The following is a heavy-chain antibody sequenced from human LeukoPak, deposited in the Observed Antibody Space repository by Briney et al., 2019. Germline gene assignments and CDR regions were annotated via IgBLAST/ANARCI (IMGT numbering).Heavy chain of an antibody. Sequence: GGSLRLSCAASGFTFSSYWMHWVRQAPGKGLVWVSRINSDGSTTSYADSVKGRFTISRDNAKNTLYLQMNSLRAEDTAVYYCTTTSGTYRFDPWGQGTLATVSS. D-gene: IGHD1-26*01. J-gene: IGHJ5*02. V-gene: IGHV3-74*01. CDR3: TTTSGTYRFDP. CDR1: GFTFSSYW. CDR2: INSDGSTT.